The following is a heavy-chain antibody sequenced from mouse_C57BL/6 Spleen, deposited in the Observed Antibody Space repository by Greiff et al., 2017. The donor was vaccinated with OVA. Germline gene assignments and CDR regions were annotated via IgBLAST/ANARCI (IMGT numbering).Heavy chain of an antibody. V-gene: IGHV7-1*01. CDR1: GFTFSDFY. D-gene: IGHD1-1*01. J-gene: IGHJ4*01. Sequence: EVKLMESGGGLVQSGRSLRLSCATSGFTFSDFYMEWVRQAPGKGLEWIAASRNKANDYTTEYSASVKGRFIVSRDTSQSILYLQMNALRAEDTASYYCARVLRGYYAMDYWGQGTSVTVSS. CDR3: ARVLRGYYAMDY. CDR2: SRNKANDYTT.